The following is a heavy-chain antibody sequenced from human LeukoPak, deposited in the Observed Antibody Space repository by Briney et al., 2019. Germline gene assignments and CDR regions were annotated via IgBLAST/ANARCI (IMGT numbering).Heavy chain of an antibody. D-gene: IGHD2-15*01. J-gene: IGHJ3*02. CDR1: GFTFSSYA. CDR3: AKGRVVVAATAFDAFDI. CDR2: ISGSGGST. V-gene: IGHV3-23*01. Sequence: GGSLRLSCAASGFTFSSYAMSWVRQAPGKGLEWVSAISGSGGSTYYAASVKGRFTISRDDSKNTLYLQMNSLRAEDTAVYYCAKGRVVVAATAFDAFDIWGQGTMVTVSS.